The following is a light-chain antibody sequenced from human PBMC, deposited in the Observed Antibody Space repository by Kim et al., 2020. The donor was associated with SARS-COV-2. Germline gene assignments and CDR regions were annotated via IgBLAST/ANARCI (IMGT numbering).Light chain of an antibody. CDR3: NSRVGSGDHYV. V-gene: IGLV3-19*01. CDR2: GKD. J-gene: IGLJ1*01. CDR1: ILNRSH. Sequence: LGQSVSITGQRDILNRSHDSWYNQKPRQATVLLIYGKDSRTSGIPDRFSGSSSGDTTSLTITGAQAEDEADYYCNSRVGSGDHYVFGPGTKVTVL.